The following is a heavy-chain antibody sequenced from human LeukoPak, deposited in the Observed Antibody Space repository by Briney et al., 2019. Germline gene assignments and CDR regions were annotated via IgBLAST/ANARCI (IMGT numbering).Heavy chain of an antibody. CDR1: GYTFTSYG. Sequence: ASVKVSCKASGYTFTSYGISWVRQAPGQGLEWMGWISAYNGNTNYAQKLQGRVTMTTDTSTSTAYMELRSLRSDDTAVYYCAGASGSGWLINYFDYWGQGTLVTVSS. CDR2: ISAYNGNT. J-gene: IGHJ4*02. CDR3: AGASGSGWLINYFDY. V-gene: IGHV1-18*01. D-gene: IGHD3-9*01.